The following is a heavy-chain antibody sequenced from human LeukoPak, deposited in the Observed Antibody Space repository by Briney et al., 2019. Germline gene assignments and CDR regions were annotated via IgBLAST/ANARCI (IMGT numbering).Heavy chain of an antibody. V-gene: IGHV4-30-4*01. CDR2: IYYSGST. Sequence: SETLSLTCTVSGGSISSGDYYWSWIRQPPGKGLEWIGYIYYSGSTYYNPSLKSRVTISVDTSKNQFSLKLSSVTAADTAVYYCARDGRYYYYGVDVWGQGTTVTVSS. CDR1: GGSISSGDYY. J-gene: IGHJ6*02. CDR3: ARDGRYYYYGVDV.